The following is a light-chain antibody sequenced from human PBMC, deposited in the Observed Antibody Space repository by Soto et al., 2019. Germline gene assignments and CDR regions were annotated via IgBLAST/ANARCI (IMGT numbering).Light chain of an antibody. CDR3: GTWDSSLSPELWV. J-gene: IGLJ3*02. CDR1: SSNIGNNY. V-gene: IGLV1-51*02. CDR2: ENN. Sequence: QSVLTQPPSVSAAPGQKVTISCSGSSSNIGNNYVSWYQQLPGTAPKLLIYENNKRPSGIPDRFSGSKSGTSATLGITGLQTGDEADYYCGTWDSSLSPELWVFGGGTKLTVL.